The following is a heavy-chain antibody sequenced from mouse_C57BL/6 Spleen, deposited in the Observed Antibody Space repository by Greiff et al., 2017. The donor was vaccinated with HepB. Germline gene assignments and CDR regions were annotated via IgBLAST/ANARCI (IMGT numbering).Heavy chain of an antibody. CDR3: ARAGSYYYGSRYYAMDY. CDR2: IWSDGST. D-gene: IGHD1-1*01. V-gene: IGHV2-6*03. Sequence: VQLKESGPGLVAPSQSLSITCTVSGFSLTSYGVHWVRQPPGKGLEWLVVIWSDGSTTYNSALKSRLSISKDNSKSQVFLKMNSLQTDDTAMYYCARAGSYYYGSRYYAMDYWGQGTSVTVSS. CDR1: GFSLTSYG. J-gene: IGHJ4*01.